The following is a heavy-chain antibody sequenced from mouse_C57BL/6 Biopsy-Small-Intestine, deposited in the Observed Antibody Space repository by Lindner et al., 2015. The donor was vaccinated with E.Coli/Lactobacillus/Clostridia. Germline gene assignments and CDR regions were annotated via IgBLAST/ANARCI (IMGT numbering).Heavy chain of an antibody. CDR1: GFTFSDFY. CDR3: VRDLGAMDY. Sequence: VQLQESGGGLLQSGRSLRLSCATSGFTFSDFYMEWVRQAPGKGLEWIAASRNKANDYTTEYSASVKGRFIVSRDTSQSILYLQMNALRAEDTAIYYCVRDLGAMDYWGQGTSVTVSS. CDR2: SRNKANDYTT. V-gene: IGHV7-1*01. D-gene: IGHD3-3*01. J-gene: IGHJ4*01.